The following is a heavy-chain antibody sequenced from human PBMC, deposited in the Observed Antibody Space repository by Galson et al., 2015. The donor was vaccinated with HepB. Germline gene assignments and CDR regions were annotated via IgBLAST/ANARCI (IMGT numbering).Heavy chain of an antibody. Sequence: SLRLSCAASGFTFSAYDMHWVRQATGEGLQWVSSIGTADDTYYADSVKGRFTISRDDAKDSLLLVMNNLRVGDTGLYYCARRNSLDWFYGMDVWGRGTTVTVS. CDR3: ARRNSLDWFYGMDV. D-gene: IGHD3-9*01. V-gene: IGHV3-13*01. CDR2: IGTADDT. CDR1: GFTFSAYD. J-gene: IGHJ6*02.